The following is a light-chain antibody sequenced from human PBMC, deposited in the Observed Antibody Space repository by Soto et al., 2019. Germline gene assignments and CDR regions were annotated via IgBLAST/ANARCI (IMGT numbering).Light chain of an antibody. CDR3: SPYTSSSTLYV. V-gene: IGLV2-14*03. Sequence: QTVLTQPASVSGSPGQSITISCTGTSSDVGGYNYVSWYQHHPGKAPKLMIYDVSNRPSGVSNRFSGSKSGNTASLTISGLQAEDEAGYYCSPYTSSSTLYVFGTGTKLTVL. CDR1: SSDVGGYNY. CDR2: DVS. J-gene: IGLJ1*01.